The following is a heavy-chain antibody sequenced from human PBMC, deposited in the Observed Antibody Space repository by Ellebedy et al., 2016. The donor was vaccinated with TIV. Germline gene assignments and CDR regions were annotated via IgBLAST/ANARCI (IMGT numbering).Heavy chain of an antibody. J-gene: IGHJ5*01. V-gene: IGHV4-59*01. D-gene: IGHD5-12*01. Sequence: SETLSLTCTVSGGSISSYHWSWIRQPPGKGLEWIGYISHSRHTKYNPSLKSRVTISVDTSRNQFSLKLSSVTSADTAVYYCARLKAVRDISMYNYFDSWGQGTLVTVSA. CDR3: ARLKAVRDISMYNYFDS. CDR2: ISHSRHT. CDR1: GGSISSYH.